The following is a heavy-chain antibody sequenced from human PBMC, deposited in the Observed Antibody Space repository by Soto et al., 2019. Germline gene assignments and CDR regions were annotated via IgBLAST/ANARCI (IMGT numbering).Heavy chain of an antibody. V-gene: IGHV1-69*13. CDR1: GGTFSSYA. CDR3: ARARAAAGTRWFDP. J-gene: IGHJ5*02. Sequence: GASVKVSCKASGGTFSSYAISWVRQAPGQGLEWMGGIIPIFGTANYAQKFQGRVTITADESTSTAYMELSSLRSEDTAVYYCARARAAAGTRWFDPWGQGTLVTVSS. D-gene: IGHD6-13*01. CDR2: IIPIFGTA.